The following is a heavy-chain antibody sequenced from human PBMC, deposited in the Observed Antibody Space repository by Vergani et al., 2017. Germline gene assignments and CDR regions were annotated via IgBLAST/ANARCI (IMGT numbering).Heavy chain of an antibody. D-gene: IGHD2-21*01. CDR3: ARSAGSILWWWLDY. V-gene: IGHV4-34*01. CDR2: INHSGST. CDR1: GGSFSGYY. Sequence: QVQLQQWGAGLLKPSETLSLTCAVYGGSFSGYYWSWIRQPPGKGLEWIGEINHSGSTNYNPSLKSRVTISVDTSKNQFSLKLSSVTAADTAVYYCARSAGSILWWWLDYWGQGTLVTVSS. J-gene: IGHJ4*02.